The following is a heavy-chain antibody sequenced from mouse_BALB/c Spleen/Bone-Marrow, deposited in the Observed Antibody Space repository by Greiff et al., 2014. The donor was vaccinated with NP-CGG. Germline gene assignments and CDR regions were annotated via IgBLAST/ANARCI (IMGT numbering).Heavy chain of an antibody. CDR3: ARRDDGYYNFDY. V-gene: IGHV5-17*02. CDR1: GFTFSSFG. D-gene: IGHD2-3*01. CDR2: ISSGSSTI. J-gene: IGHJ2*01. Sequence: EVQLVESGGGLVQPGGSRKLSCAASGFTFSSFGMHWVRQAPEKGLEWVAYISSGSSTIYYADTEKGRFTISRDNPKNTLFLQMTSLRSEDTAMYYCARRDDGYYNFDYWGQGTTLTVSS.